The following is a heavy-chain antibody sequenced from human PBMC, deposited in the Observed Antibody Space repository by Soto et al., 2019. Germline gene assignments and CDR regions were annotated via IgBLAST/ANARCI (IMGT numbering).Heavy chain of an antibody. CDR1: GFTFSSYW. CDR3: AREPGRGEPKTRGEDWFDP. Sequence: GGSLRLSCAASGFTFSSYWMHWVRQAPGKGLVWVSRINSDGSSTSYADSVKGRFTISRDNAKNTLYLQMNSLRAEDTAVYYCAREPGRGEPKTRGEDWFDPWGQGTLVTVSS. V-gene: IGHV3-74*01. CDR2: INSDGSST. J-gene: IGHJ5*02. D-gene: IGHD1-26*01.